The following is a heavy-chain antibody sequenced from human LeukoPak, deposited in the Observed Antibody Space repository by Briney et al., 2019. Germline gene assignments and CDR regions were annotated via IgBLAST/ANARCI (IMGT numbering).Heavy chain of an antibody. V-gene: IGHV3-23*01. Sequence: GGSLRLSCAASGFTFSSNYMSWVRQAPGKGLEWVSAISGSGGSTDYADSVRGRFTISRDNSKNTLYLQMNSLRAEDTAFYYCAKRLATSGPNFDYWGQGTLVTVSS. CDR2: ISGSGGST. CDR3: AKRLATSGPNFDY. J-gene: IGHJ4*02. D-gene: IGHD6-13*01. CDR1: GFTFSSNY.